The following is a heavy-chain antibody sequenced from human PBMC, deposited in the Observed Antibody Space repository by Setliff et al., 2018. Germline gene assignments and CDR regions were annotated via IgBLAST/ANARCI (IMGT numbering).Heavy chain of an antibody. CDR1: GGSISSSSYY. D-gene: IGHD3-22*01. CDR2: IYHSGST. V-gene: IGHV4-39*07. CDR3: ARTNYYDSSTYFNWFDP. Sequence: SETLSLTCTVSGGSISSSSYYWGWIRQPPGKGLERIGSIYHSGSTYYNPSLKSRVTMSVDTSKNQFSLRLSSVTAADTAVYYCARTNYYDSSTYFNWFDPWGQGTLVTVSS. J-gene: IGHJ5*02.